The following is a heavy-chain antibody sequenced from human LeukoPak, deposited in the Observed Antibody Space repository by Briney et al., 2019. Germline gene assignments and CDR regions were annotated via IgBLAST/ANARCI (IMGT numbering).Heavy chain of an antibody. CDR2: ISGGGGST. CDR1: GFTFTSYS. J-gene: IGHJ4*02. Sequence: GGSLRLSCAASGFTFTSYSMNWVRQAPGKGLEWVSTISGGGGSTYYADSVKGRFTISRDNSKNTLYLQVNSLRAEDTAVYYCARDRVAGELLPDYWGQGTLVTVSS. D-gene: IGHD3-10*01. CDR3: ARDRVAGELLPDY. V-gene: IGHV3-23*01.